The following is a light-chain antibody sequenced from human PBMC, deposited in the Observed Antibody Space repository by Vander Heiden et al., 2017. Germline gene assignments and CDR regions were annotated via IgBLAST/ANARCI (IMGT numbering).Light chain of an antibody. CDR3: QSYDSTNRV. CDR1: SGSIASNY. J-gene: IGLJ3*02. CDR2: EDN. Sequence: NFMLTQPHSVSGSPGKTVTISCTRSSGSIASNYVQWYQQRPGSSPTTVIYEDNQRPSGVPDRFSGSIDSSSNSAPLTISGLKTEDEADYYCQSYDSTNRVFGGGTKLTVL. V-gene: IGLV6-57*01.